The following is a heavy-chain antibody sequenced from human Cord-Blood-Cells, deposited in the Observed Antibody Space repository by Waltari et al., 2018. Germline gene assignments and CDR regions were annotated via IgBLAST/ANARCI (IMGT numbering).Heavy chain of an antibody. CDR2: IIPIFGTA. D-gene: IGHD1-26*01. CDR3: AREYSGSYYAFDI. J-gene: IGHJ3*02. V-gene: IGHV1-69*01. Sequence: GGIIPIFGTANYAQKFQGRVTITADESTSTAYMELSSLRSEDMAVYYCAREYSGSYYAFDIWGQGTMVTVSS.